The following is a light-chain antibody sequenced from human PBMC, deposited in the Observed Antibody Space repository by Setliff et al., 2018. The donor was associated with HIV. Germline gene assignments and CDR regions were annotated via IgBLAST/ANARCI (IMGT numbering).Light chain of an antibody. CDR2: EVS. J-gene: IGLJ2*01. CDR3: SSYTSSSGGV. V-gene: IGLV2-18*02. CDR1: SSDVGSYNR. Sequence: QSVLAQPPSVSGSPGQSVTISCTGTSSDVGSYNRVSWYQQPPGTAPKLVIYEVSNRPSGVPDRFSGSKSGNTASLTISGLQADDKADYYCSSYTSSSGGVFGGGTKVTVL.